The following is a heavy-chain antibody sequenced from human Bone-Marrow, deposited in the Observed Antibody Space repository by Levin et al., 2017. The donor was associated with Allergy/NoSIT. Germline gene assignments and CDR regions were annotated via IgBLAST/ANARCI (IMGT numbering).Heavy chain of an antibody. D-gene: IGHD3-3*02. J-gene: IGHJ4*01. CDR2: IYTRGSP. V-gene: IGHV4-61*02. Sequence: SETLSLTCTVSGASVNSGSYYWTWIRQPAGKGLEWIGRIYTRGSPNYSPSLKGRITISLDTSKNQFTLQLNPATAADTGIYYCARDSGFSSFLDYWGHGALVTVSS. CDR1: GASVNSGSYY. CDR3: ARDSGFSSFLDY.